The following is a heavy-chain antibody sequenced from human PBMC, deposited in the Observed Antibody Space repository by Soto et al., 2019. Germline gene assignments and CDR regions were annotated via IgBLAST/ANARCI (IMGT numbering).Heavy chain of an antibody. V-gene: IGHV3-23*01. CDR2: ISGSGGST. D-gene: IGHD4-17*01. Sequence: HPGGSLRLSCAVSGFTFSSHAMSWVRQAPGKGLECVSAISGSGGSTYYADSVKGRFTTSRDNSKNTLYLQMNSLRAEDTAVYYCAKDMVRFVTTVSYFDYWGQGTLVTVSS. J-gene: IGHJ4*02. CDR3: AKDMVRFVTTVSYFDY. CDR1: GFTFSSHA.